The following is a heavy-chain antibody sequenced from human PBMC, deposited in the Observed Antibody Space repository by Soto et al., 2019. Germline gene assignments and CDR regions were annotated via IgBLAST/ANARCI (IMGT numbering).Heavy chain of an antibody. J-gene: IGHJ4*02. D-gene: IGHD5-12*01. CDR1: GGSIGSYY. Sequence: SETLSLTCTVSGGSIGSYYWSWIRQPPGKGLEWIGFASYSGGTKYTPSLKSRVNISIDTSKNQLSLKLSSVTPADTAVYYCARGGLSSPYYFDYWGQGTPVTVSS. CDR2: ASYSGGT. CDR3: ARGGLSSPYYFDY. V-gene: IGHV4-59*01.